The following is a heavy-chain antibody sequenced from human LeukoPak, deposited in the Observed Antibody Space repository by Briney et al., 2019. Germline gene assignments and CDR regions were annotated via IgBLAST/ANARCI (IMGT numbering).Heavy chain of an antibody. CDR2: IYHSGST. Sequence: SQTLSLTCTVSGGSISSGGYYWSWIRQPPGKGLEWVGYIYHSGSTYYSPSLKSRVTMSLDRSKNQVSLRLSSVTAADTAVYYCATYYSDSSAYVHYLDSWGRGTLVTVSS. CDR3: ATYYSDSSAYVHYLDS. CDR1: GGSISSGGYY. D-gene: IGHD3-22*01. J-gene: IGHJ4*02. V-gene: IGHV4-30-2*02.